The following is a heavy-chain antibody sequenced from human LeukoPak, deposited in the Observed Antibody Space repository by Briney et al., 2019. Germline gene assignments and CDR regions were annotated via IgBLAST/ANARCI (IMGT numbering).Heavy chain of an antibody. CDR3: ARDETGTTSDYFDY. J-gene: IGHJ4*02. CDR1: GFTLSSYA. Sequence: WGSLRLSCAASGFTLSSYAMHRVRQAPGKGVGGGGVISYDGSNKYYADSVKGRFTISRDNSKNTLYLQMNSLRAEDTAVYYCARDETGTTSDYFDYWGQGTLVTVSS. CDR2: ISYDGSNK. V-gene: IGHV3-30-3*01. D-gene: IGHD1-7*01.